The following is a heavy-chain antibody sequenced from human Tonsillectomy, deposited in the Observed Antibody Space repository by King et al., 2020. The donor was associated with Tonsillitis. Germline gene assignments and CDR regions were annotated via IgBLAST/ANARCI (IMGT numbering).Heavy chain of an antibody. CDR1: GFSFSTYG. D-gene: IGHD3-22*01. CDR3: TKVEIAFDY. V-gene: IGHV3-30*18. CDR2: ISLDGHYK. Sequence: VQLVESGGGVVQPGRSLRLSCAASGFSFSTYGMHWVRQAPGKGLEWVAVISLDGHYKYYADSVKGRFTISRDNSKNTLYLQMNSLRTEDTAVYYCTKVEIAFDYWGQGTLVTVSS. J-gene: IGHJ4*02.